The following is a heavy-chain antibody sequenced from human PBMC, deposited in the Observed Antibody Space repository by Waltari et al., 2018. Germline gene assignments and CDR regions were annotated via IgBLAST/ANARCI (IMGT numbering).Heavy chain of an antibody. D-gene: IGHD6-19*01. J-gene: IGHJ4*02. V-gene: IGHV1-69-2*01. CDR3: ATVYSSGWSTLDY. CDR1: GYTFTDYY. CDR2: FGHEEGET. Sequence: EVQLVQSGAEVKKPGATVKISCKVSGYTFTDYYMHWVQQAPGKGLEWMGLFGHEEGETIYAEKFQGRVTITADTSTDTAYMELSSLRSEDTAVYYCATVYSSGWSTLDYWGQGTLVTVSS.